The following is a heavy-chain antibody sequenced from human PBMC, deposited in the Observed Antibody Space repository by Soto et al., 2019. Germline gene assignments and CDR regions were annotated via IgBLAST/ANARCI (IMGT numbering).Heavy chain of an antibody. Sequence: HPGGSLRLSCAASGFTVSSNYMSWVRQAPGKGLEWVSVIYGSGSTYYADSVKGRFTISRDSSENTLYLQMNNLRVEDTAVYYCARDSTNGYFDYWGQGALVTVSS. V-gene: IGHV3-66*01. D-gene: IGHD2-8*01. J-gene: IGHJ4*02. CDR3: ARDSTNGYFDY. CDR1: GFTVSSNY. CDR2: IYGSGST.